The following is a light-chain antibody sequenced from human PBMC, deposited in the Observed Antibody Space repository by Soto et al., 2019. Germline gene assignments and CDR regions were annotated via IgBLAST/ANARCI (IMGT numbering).Light chain of an antibody. J-gene: IGLJ1*01. CDR1: SSNIGAGYD. Sequence: QSVLTQPPSVSGAPGQRVTISCTGSSSNIGAGYDVHWYQQLPGTAPKLLIYGTSNRPSGVPDRFSGSKSGTSASLAITGLQAEDEADYYCQSYDNSLGGSYVFGIGTRSPS. CDR3: QSYDNSLGGSYV. CDR2: GTS. V-gene: IGLV1-40*01.